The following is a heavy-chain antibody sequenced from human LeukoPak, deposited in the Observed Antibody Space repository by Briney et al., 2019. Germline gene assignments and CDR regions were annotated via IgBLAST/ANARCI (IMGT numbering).Heavy chain of an antibody. V-gene: IGHV4-39*02. Sequence: SETLSLTCTVSGGSISSSSYYWGWIRQPPGKGLEWNGSIYYSGSTYYNPSLKSRVTISVDTSKNQFSLKLSSVTAADTAVYYCAREYYYDSSGYRYWGQGTLVTVSS. J-gene: IGHJ4*02. CDR1: GGSISSSSYY. CDR3: AREYYYDSSGYRY. D-gene: IGHD3-22*01. CDR2: IYYSGST.